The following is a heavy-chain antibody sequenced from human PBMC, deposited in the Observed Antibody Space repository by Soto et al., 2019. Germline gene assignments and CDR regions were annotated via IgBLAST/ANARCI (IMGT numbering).Heavy chain of an antibody. CDR3: TKDRDLSFDY. Sequence: GSLRLSCAASGFTFTNAWITWVRQAPGKGLEWVGRIRSNTDGGTADYAAPVKGRFTILRDDSKNTLYLQMNSLNTEDTAMYYCTKDRDLSFDYWGQGTLVTVSS. CDR2: IRSNTDGGTA. J-gene: IGHJ4*02. CDR1: GFTFTNAW. V-gene: IGHV3-15*01.